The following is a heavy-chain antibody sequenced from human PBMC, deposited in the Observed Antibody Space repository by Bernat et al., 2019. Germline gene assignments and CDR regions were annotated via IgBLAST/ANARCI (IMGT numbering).Heavy chain of an antibody. CDR3: TTAHSGWGWDDAFDI. D-gene: IGHD3-10*01. CDR2: IKSKTDGGTT. V-gene: IGHV3-15*07. J-gene: IGHJ3*02. Sequence: EVQLVESGGGLVKPGGSLRLSCAASGFTFSNAWMNWVRQAPGKGLEWVGRIKSKTDGGTTDYAAPVKGRFTISRDDSKNTLYLQMNSLKTEDTAVYYCTTAHSGWGWDDAFDIWGQGTMVTVSS. CDR1: GFTFSNAW.